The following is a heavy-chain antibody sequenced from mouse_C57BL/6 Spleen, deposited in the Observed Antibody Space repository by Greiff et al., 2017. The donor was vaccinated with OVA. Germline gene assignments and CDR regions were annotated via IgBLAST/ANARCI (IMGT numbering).Heavy chain of an antibody. CDR2: ISSGSSTI. CDR1: GFTFSDYG. D-gene: IGHD1-1*01. J-gene: IGHJ1*03. V-gene: IGHV5-17*01. Sequence: EVMLVESGGGLVKPGGSLKLSCAASGFTFSDYGMHWVRQAPEKGLEWVAYISSGSSTIYYADTVKGRFTISRDNAKNTLFLQMTSLRSEDTAMYYCAKPYGSYWYFDVWGTGTTVTVSS. CDR3: AKPYGSYWYFDV.